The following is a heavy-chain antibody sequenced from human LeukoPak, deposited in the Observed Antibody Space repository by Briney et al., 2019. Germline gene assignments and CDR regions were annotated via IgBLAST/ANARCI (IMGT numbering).Heavy chain of an antibody. J-gene: IGHJ4*02. V-gene: IGHV1-18*01. Sequence: GASVKVSCKASGYTFTSYGLSWVRQALGQGLEWMGWISAYNGNTNYAQKFQGRVTMTTDTSTSTAYMEVRSLTSDDTAVYYCARDAIAATATGGPYSDYWGQGTLVTVSS. D-gene: IGHD6-13*01. CDR2: ISAYNGNT. CDR3: ARDAIAATATGGPYSDY. CDR1: GYTFTSYG.